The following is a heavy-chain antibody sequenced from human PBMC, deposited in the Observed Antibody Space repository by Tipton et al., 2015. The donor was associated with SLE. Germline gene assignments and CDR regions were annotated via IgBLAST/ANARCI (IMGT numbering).Heavy chain of an antibody. CDR2: IRADGSNK. D-gene: IGHD2-21*02. J-gene: IGHJ4*02. V-gene: IGHV3-30*02. CDR3: VVESATAVG. CDR1: GFTYSGYA. Sequence: SLRLSRAASGFTYSGYAMHWVRQAPGKGLEWVAFIRADGSNKDYADSVKGRFTISRDNSQNTLHLQMNSLRAEDTGLYYCVVESATAVGGGQGTLVTVSS.